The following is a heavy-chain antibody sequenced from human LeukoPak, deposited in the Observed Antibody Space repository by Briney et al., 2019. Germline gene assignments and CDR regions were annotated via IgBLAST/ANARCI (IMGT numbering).Heavy chain of an antibody. V-gene: IGHV4-59*01. J-gene: IGHJ4*02. CDR2: ISYTGST. CDR3: ARGNWYQPMLHN. Sequence: SETLSLTCTVSGVSINNYYWSWIRQPPGKGLEWIGFISYTGSTHYNPSLKGRVTISVDRSKNQFSLKLTSVNDADTAVYYCARGNWYQPMLHNWGQGTLVTVSS. D-gene: IGHD2-2*01. CDR1: GVSINNYY.